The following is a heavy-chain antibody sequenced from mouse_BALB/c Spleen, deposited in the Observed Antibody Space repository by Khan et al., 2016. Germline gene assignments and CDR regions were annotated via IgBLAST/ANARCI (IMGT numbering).Heavy chain of an antibody. CDR3: AVCYGSSSDCFDY. Sequence: QVQLQQSGAELARPGASVKLSCKASGYTFTSYWMQWVKQRPGQGLEWIGAIYPGDGDTRYNQKFKGKATLTADKSSSTAYMQLSSLASEDSAVYYCAVCYGSSSDCFDYWGQGTTLTVSS. D-gene: IGHD1-1*01. CDR1: GYTFTSYW. V-gene: IGHV1-87*01. CDR2: IYPGDGDT. J-gene: IGHJ2*01.